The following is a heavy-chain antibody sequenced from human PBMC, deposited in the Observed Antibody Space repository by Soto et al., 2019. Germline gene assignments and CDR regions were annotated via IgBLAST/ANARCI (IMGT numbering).Heavy chain of an antibody. CDR3: ARVGAITWH. J-gene: IGHJ4*02. CDR2: INSDGSIT. V-gene: IGHV3-74*01. CDR1: GFTFSGYW. D-gene: IGHD1-26*01. Sequence: GGSLRLSCAASGFTFSGYWMHWVRQVPGKGLVWVSRINSDGSITGYADSVKGRFTISRENAKNTLYLQMSNLRVEDTAVYFCARVGAITWHWGPGTLVTVSS.